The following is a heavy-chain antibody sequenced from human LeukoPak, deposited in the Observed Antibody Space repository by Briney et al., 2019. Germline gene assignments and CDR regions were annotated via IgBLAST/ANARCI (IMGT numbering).Heavy chain of an antibody. CDR2: IPSNGEGT. CDR3: ARARPYGGGWYCPDDY. CDR1: GFRFSTHA. Sequence: GGSLRLFCVVSGFRFSTHAVHWVRQAPGKGLEYVAAIPSNGEGTYYANSVEGRFTISRDNSKNTLYLQLGSLRAEDTAVYYCARARPYGGGWYCPDDYWGQGTLVTVSS. J-gene: IGHJ4*02. V-gene: IGHV3-64*01. D-gene: IGHD2-21*02.